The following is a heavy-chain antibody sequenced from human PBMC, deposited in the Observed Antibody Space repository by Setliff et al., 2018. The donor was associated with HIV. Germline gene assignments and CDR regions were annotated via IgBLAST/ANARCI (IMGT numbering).Heavy chain of an antibody. Sequence: GASVKVSCKPSGFTFTGYYLHWARQAPGQGLEWMGWINPNNGDTNYEQRFQGRVTMTRDTSITTVYMVLNRLTPGDTAVYYCASPYENNSGPDYWGQGTPVTAPQ. V-gene: IGHV1-2*02. J-gene: IGHJ4*02. CDR3: ASPYENNSGPDY. D-gene: IGHD7-27*01. CDR1: GFTFTGYY. CDR2: INPNNGDT.